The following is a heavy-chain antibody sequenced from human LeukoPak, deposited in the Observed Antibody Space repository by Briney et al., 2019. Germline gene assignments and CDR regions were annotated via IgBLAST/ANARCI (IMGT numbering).Heavy chain of an antibody. CDR1: GGSISSYY. CDR3: ARANWYFDL. CDR2: MYNSGTT. Sequence: SETLSLTCTVSGGSISSYYWSWIRQTPGQGLEWIAYMYNSGTTNYSPSLKSRVTISIDTPKNQFSLKLSSLTAADTAVYYCARANWYFDLWGRGTLVTVSS. J-gene: IGHJ2*01. V-gene: IGHV4-59*01.